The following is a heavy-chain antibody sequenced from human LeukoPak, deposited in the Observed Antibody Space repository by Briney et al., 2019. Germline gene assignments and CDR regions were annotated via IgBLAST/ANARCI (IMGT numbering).Heavy chain of an antibody. Sequence: SETLSLTCTVSGGSITNYYWTWIRQPPGKGLEWIGYIHYSGSTNYNPSLKSRVTISVDTSKNQFSLKLSSVTAADTAVYYCARKYGSGSFVWFDPWGQGTLVTVSS. CDR3: ARKYGSGSFVWFDP. J-gene: IGHJ5*02. V-gene: IGHV4-59*12. CDR1: GGSITNYY. D-gene: IGHD3-10*01. CDR2: IHYSGST.